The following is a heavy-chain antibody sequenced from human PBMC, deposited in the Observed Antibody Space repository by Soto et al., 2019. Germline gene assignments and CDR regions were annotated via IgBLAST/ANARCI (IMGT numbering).Heavy chain of an antibody. V-gene: IGHV3-23*01. CDR1: GFTFSSYS. CDR3: ANNNAIPGIAVAGTRFDY. Sequence: TGGSLKPSCAASGFTFSSYSMNWVRPAPGKGLEWVSAISGSGGSTYYADSVKGRFTISRDNSKNTLYLQMNSLRAEDTAVYYCANNNAIPGIAVAGTRFDYWGQGTLVTVSS. J-gene: IGHJ4*02. D-gene: IGHD6-19*01. CDR2: ISGSGGST.